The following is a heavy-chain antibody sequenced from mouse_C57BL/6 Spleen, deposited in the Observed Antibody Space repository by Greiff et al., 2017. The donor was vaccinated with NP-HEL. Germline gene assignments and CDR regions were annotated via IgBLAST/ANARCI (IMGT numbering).Heavy chain of an antibody. D-gene: IGHD1-1*01. CDR2: IDPSDSYT. CDR3: ARVGTTVVDWYFDV. J-gene: IGHJ1*03. Sequence: QVQLQQPGAELVMPGASVKLSCKASGYTFTSYWMHWVKQRPGQGLEWIGEIDPSDSYTNYYQKFKGKSTLTVDKSSSTAYMQLSSLTSEDSAVYYCARVGTTVVDWYFDVWGTGTTVTVSS. CDR1: GYTFTSYW. V-gene: IGHV1-69*01.